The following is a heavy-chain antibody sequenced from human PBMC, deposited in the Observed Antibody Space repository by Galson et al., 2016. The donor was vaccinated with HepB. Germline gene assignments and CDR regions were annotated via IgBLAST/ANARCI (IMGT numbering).Heavy chain of an antibody. Sequence: SVKVSCKASGYTFTGTYMHWVRQVPGQGLEWMGRINPHSGETNFAQKFRGRVTLTRDTSTSTAYMELSSLRSEDTAVYYCARAIRRGRPFCSFDSWGQGALVTVSS. V-gene: IGHV1-2*06. CDR3: ARAIRRGRPFCSFDS. CDR2: INPHSGET. CDR1: GYTFTGTY. J-gene: IGHJ4*02. D-gene: IGHD2-2*01.